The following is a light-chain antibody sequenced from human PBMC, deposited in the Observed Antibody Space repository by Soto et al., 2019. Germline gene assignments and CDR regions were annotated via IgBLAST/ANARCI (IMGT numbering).Light chain of an antibody. V-gene: IGKV3-20*01. CDR3: QQYGSSLGT. CDR1: QSVSSSY. Sequence: EIVLTQSPGTLSLSPGERATLSCRASQSVSSSYLAWYQQKPGQAPRLLIYGASSRATGIPDRFSGSGSGTDCTLHISRLEPEDFAVYYCQQYGSSLGTFGHGTKVEIK. CDR2: GAS. J-gene: IGKJ1*01.